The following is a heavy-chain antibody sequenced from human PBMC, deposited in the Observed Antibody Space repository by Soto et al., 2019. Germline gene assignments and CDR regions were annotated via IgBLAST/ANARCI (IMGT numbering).Heavy chain of an antibody. Sequence: GASVKVSCKASGGTFSSYAISWVRQAPGQGLEWMGGIIPIFGTANYAQKFQGRVTITADESTSTAYMELSSLRSEDTAVYYCARPAYCGGDCSLYYYYGMDVWGQGTTVTVSS. V-gene: IGHV1-69*13. D-gene: IGHD2-21*02. CDR2: IIPIFGTA. CDR1: GGTFSSYA. J-gene: IGHJ6*02. CDR3: ARPAYCGGDCSLYYYYGMDV.